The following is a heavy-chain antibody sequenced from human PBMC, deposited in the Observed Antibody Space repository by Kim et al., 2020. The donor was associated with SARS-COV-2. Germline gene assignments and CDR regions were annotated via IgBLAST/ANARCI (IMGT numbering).Heavy chain of an antibody. J-gene: IGHJ4*02. V-gene: IGHV3-48*03. Sequence: YADSVKGRFTISRDNAKNSLYLQMTSLRAEDTAVYYCARDARGGGPFDYWGQGTLVTVSS. D-gene: IGHD2-15*01. CDR3: ARDARGGGPFDY.